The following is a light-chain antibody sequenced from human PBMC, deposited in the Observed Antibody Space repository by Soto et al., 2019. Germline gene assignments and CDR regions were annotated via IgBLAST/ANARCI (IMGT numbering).Light chain of an antibody. Sequence: EVVLTKSPGTLSLSPGERAALFCRASQSVSSNYLAWYQQRPGQAPRLLIYGESNRATGIPDRFSGSGSGTDFTLTISRLEPEDFAVYYCQQYGSSGTFGQGTKVDI. CDR3: QQYGSSGT. V-gene: IGKV3-20*01. J-gene: IGKJ1*01. CDR2: GES. CDR1: QSVSSNY.